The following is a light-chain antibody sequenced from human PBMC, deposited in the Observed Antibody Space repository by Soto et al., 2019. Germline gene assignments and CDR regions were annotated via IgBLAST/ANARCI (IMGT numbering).Light chain of an antibody. CDR1: QRIDSSY. CDR3: QQFGSSLWT. CDR2: GAS. Sequence: EIVLTQSPGTLSLSPGERATLSCRASQRIDSSYSAWYQQKPGQAPRLLMFGASRRATGIPDRFSGRGSGTDFTLTISRLEPEDFAVYFCQQFGSSLWTFGQGTMVETK. J-gene: IGKJ1*01. V-gene: IGKV3-20*01.